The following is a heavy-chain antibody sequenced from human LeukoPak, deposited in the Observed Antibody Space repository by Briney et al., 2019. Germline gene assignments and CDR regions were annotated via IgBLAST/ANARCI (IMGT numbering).Heavy chain of an antibody. CDR2: FSGSGGGT. Sequence: GGSLRLSCAASGFTFSSYAMSWVRQAPGKGLEWVSAFSGSGGGTYYADSVRGRFTMSRDNSTNTLYLQMISLRAEDTAVYYCARSGLNRFDFWGQGTLVTVSS. J-gene: IGHJ4*02. V-gene: IGHV3-23*01. D-gene: IGHD2-15*01. CDR1: GFTFSSYA. CDR3: ARSGLNRFDF.